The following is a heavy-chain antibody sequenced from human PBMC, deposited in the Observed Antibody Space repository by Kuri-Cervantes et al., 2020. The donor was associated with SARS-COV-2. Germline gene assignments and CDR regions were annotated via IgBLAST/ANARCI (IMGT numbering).Heavy chain of an antibody. CDR2: ISFDGIDK. V-gene: IGHV3-30*18. CDR3: AKEISTTGHRYFYGMDV. Sequence: GGSLRLSCAASGFTFSKYAVHWLRQAPGKGLEWVAIISFDGIDKYYGDSVKGRFTISRDNSKNTLYLQMNSLRAEDTAVYYWAKEISTTGHRYFYGMDVWGQGTTVTVSS. J-gene: IGHJ6*02. D-gene: IGHD2/OR15-2a*01. CDR1: GFTFSKYA.